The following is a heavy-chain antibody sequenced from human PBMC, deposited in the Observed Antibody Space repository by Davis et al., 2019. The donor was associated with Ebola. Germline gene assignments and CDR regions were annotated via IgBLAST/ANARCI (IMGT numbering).Heavy chain of an antibody. CDR1: GFTFSSYS. CDR3: ARARGIAVAGTFPYGIWFDP. CDR2: ISSSSSYI. V-gene: IGHV3-21*01. Sequence: GESLKISCAASGFTFSSYSMNWVRQAPGKGLEWVSSISSSSSYIYYADSVKGRFTISRDNAKNSLYLQMNSLRAEDTAVYYCARARGIAVAGTFPYGIWFDPWGQGTLVTVSS. D-gene: IGHD6-19*01. J-gene: IGHJ5*02.